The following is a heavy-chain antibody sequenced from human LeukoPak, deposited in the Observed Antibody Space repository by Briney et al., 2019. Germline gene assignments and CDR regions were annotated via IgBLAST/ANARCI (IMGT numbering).Heavy chain of an antibody. CDR1: GFTFSSYG. CDR3: AKVGTVTTSYYYYYMDV. Sequence: GGSLRLSCAASGFTFSSYGMHWVGQAPGKGLEWVAFIRYDGSNKYYADSVKGRFTISRDNSKNTLYLQMNSLRAEDTAVYYCAKVGTVTTSYYYYYMDVWGKGTTVTISS. CDR2: IRYDGSNK. D-gene: IGHD4-17*01. J-gene: IGHJ6*03. V-gene: IGHV3-30*02.